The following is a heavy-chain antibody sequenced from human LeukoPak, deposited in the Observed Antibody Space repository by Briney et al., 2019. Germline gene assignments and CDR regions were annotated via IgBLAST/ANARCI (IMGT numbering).Heavy chain of an antibody. J-gene: IGHJ6*02. Sequence: SGTLSLTCTVSGVSFSSSRYYWGWIRRPPGKGLEWIGSIFYTGTTYYNPSLKSRVTISVDTSKSQFSLKLTSVTAADTAVYYCARSPYYYYCMDVWGQGTTVSVSS. V-gene: IGHV4-39*01. CDR2: IFYTGTT. CDR3: ARSPYYYYCMDV. CDR1: GVSFSSSRYY.